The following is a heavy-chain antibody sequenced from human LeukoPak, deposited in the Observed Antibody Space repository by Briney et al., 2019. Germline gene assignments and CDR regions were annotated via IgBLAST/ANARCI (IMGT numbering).Heavy chain of an antibody. CDR2: ITPNSGGT. V-gene: IGHV1-2*02. CDR3: ARAVDTAMVTPGDY. D-gene: IGHD5-18*01. CDR1: GYTFTGYY. Sequence: ASVKVSCKASGYTFTGYYMHWVRQAPGQGLEWMGWITPNSGGTNYAQKFQGRVTITRDTSISTAYMELSRLRSDDTAVYYCARAVDTAMVTPGDYWGQGTLVTVSS. J-gene: IGHJ4*02.